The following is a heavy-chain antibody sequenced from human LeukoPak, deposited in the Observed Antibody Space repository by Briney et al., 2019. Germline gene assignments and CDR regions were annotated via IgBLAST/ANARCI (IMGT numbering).Heavy chain of an antibody. V-gene: IGHV3-33*01. Sequence: GGSLRLSCAASGFTFSSYGMHWVCQAPGKGLEWVAVIWYDGSNKYYADSVKGRFTISRDNSKNTLYLQMNSLRAEDTAVYYCARDNYDSSGYYDYWGQGTLVTVSS. CDR1: GFTFSSYG. CDR3: ARDNYDSSGYYDY. D-gene: IGHD3-22*01. CDR2: IWYDGSNK. J-gene: IGHJ4*02.